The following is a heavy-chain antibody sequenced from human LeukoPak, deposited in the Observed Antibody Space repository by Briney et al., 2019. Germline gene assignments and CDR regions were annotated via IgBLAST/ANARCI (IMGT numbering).Heavy chain of an antibody. CDR3: ARDNSVGDTAWWFDP. J-gene: IGHJ5*02. Sequence: GASVKVSCKASGYTFTSYYMHWVRQAPGQGLEWMGIINPSGGSTSYAQKFQGRVTMTRDMSTSTDYMELSSLRSEDTAVYYCARDNSVGDTAWWFDPWAREPWSPSPQ. CDR2: INPSGGST. V-gene: IGHV1-46*01. D-gene: IGHD1-26*01. CDR1: GYTFTSYY.